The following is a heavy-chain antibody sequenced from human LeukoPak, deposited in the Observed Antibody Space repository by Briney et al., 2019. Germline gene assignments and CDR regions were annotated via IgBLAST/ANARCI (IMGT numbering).Heavy chain of an antibody. CDR2: IKQDGSEK. V-gene: IGHV3-7*03. CDR1: GFTFSSYW. J-gene: IGHJ4*02. CDR3: ARDVEGYRSRTFDY. Sequence: PGGSLRLSCAASGFTFSSYWMSWVRQDPGKGLEWGANIKQDGSEKYYVDSVKGRYTISRDNAKNSLYLQMNSLRAEDTAVYYCARDVEGYRSRTFDYWGQGTLVTVSS. D-gene: IGHD3-10*01.